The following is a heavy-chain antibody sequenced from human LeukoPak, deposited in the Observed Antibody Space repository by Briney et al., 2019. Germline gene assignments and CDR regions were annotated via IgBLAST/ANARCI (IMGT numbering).Heavy chain of an antibody. CDR2: INHSGST. D-gene: IGHD5-12*01. V-gene: IGHV4-34*01. Sequence: SETLSLTCAVYGGSFSGYYWSWIRQLPGKGLEWIGEINHSGSTNYNPSLKSRVTISVDTSKNQFSLKLSSVTAADTAVYYCARSAIVATIRYWFDPWGQGTLVTVSS. CDR1: GGSFSGYY. J-gene: IGHJ5*02. CDR3: ARSAIVATIRYWFDP.